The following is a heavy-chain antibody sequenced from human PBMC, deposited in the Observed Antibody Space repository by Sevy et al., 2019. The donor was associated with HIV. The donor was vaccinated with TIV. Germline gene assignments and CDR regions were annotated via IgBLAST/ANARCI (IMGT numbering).Heavy chain of an antibody. CDR1: GFSLDSYW. CDR2: INQDGSVK. D-gene: IGHD6-13*01. CDR3: VRAIAAHGSF. V-gene: IGHV3-7*04. J-gene: IGHJ4*02. Sequence: GGSLRLSCAASGFSLDSYWMSWVRQAPGKGLEWVANINQDGSVKYYVASVKGRFTISRDIARNLLYLQMNSLRADDTALYYCVRAIAAHGSFWGQGTLVTVSS.